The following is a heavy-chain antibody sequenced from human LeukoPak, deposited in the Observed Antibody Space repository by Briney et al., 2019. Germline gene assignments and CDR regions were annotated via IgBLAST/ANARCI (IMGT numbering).Heavy chain of an antibody. CDR1: GFTFSSHG. V-gene: IGHV3-23*01. CDR2: IGGSGGFIT. J-gene: IGHJ4*02. CDR3: AREGSQSASGTYPGND. Sequence: PGGTLRLSCAASGFTFSSHGMNWVRQAPGKGLEWVSGIGGSGGFITYYADSVKGRFTVSRDNSKNTLYLQMNSLRADDTAIYYCAREGSQSASGTYPGNDWGQGTLVTVSS. D-gene: IGHD1-26*01.